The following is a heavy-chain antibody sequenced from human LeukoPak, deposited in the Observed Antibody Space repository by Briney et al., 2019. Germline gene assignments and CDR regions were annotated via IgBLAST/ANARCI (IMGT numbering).Heavy chain of an antibody. D-gene: IGHD2-8*02. CDR1: GYSFTSYW. Sequence: GESLKISYKGSGYSFTSYWIGWVRQMPGKGLEWMGIIFPGGSDTRYSPSFQGQVTISADKSISTAYLQWSSLRASDTAMYYCARHGPGGSYYFDYWGQGTLVTVSS. J-gene: IGHJ4*02. CDR3: ARHGPGGSYYFDY. CDR2: IFPGGSDT. V-gene: IGHV5-51*01.